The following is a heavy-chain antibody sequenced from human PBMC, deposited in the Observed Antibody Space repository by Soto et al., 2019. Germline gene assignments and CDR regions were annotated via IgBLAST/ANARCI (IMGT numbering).Heavy chain of an antibody. D-gene: IGHD6-19*01. Sequence: EVQLLESGGGLVQPGGSLRLSCAASGFTFSSYAMSWVRQAPGKGLEWVSAISGSGGSTYYADSVKGRFTISRDNSKNTLYLQMNSLRAEXTXXYYCANGGYSSGWYEDYWGQGTLVTVSS. J-gene: IGHJ4*02. V-gene: IGHV3-23*01. CDR1: GFTFSSYA. CDR2: ISGSGGST. CDR3: ANGGYSSGWYEDY.